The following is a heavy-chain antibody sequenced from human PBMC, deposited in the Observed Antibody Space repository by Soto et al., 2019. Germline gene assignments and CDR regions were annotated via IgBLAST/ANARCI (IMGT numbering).Heavy chain of an antibody. D-gene: IGHD3-10*01. CDR2: ISNDGSNE. V-gene: IGHV3-30*18. CDR3: AKGEVRGIIPSYFDY. CDR1: GFTFRWFG. J-gene: IGHJ4*02. Sequence: PGGSLRLSCAGSGFTFRWFGMNWVRQARGKGLEWVARISNDGSNEYYVDSVKGRFTISRDNSKNTLYLQMDSLRAEDTAVYYCAKGEVRGIIPSYFDYWGLGTLVTVSS.